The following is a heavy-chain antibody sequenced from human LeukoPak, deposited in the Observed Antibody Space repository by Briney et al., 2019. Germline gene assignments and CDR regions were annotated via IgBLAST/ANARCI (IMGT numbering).Heavy chain of an antibody. V-gene: IGHV4-61*02. CDR1: GGSISSGSYY. J-gene: IGHJ4*02. D-gene: IGHD6-13*01. CDR2: IYTSGST. Sequence: SETLSLTCTVSGGSISSGSYYWSWIRQPAGKGLEWIGRIYTSGSTNYNPSLKSRVTISVDTSKNQFSLKLSSVTAADTAVYYCAGGIAAAGLNFDYWGQGTLVTVSS. CDR3: AGGIAAAGLNFDY.